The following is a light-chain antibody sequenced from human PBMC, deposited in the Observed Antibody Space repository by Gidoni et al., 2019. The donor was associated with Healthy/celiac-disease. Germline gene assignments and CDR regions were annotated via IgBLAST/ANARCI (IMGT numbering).Light chain of an antibody. CDR1: QSISSY. Sequence: IQMTQPPSSLSASVGDRVTITCRASQSISSYLNWYQQKPGKAPKLLIYAASSLQSGVPSRFSGSGSGTDFTLTISSLQPEDFATYYCQQSYNTPYTFGQGTKLEIK. J-gene: IGKJ2*01. CDR3: QQSYNTPYT. CDR2: AAS. V-gene: IGKV1-39*01.